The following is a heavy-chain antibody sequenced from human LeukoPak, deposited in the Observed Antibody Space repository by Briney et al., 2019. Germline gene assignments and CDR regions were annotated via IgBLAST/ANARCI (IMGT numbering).Heavy chain of an antibody. J-gene: IGHJ4*02. CDR1: AYTFTSYD. D-gene: IGHD5-12*01. CDR3: ARLGYSGIAGSFDY. CDR2: MNPNSGNT. V-gene: IGHV1-8*01. Sequence: ASVKVSCKASAYTFTSYDINWVRQATGQGLEWMGWMNPNSGNTGYAQKFQGRVTMTRNTSISTAYMELSSLRSEDTAVYYCARLGYSGIAGSFDYWGQGTLVTVSS.